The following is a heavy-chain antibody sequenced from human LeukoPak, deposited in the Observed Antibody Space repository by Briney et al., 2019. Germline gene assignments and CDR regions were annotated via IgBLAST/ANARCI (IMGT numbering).Heavy chain of an antibody. CDR2: INWNGANT. V-gene: IGHV3-20*04. CDR1: GFTFDDYG. D-gene: IGHD3-9*01. J-gene: IGHJ4*02. Sequence: PGGSLRLSCAASGFTFDDYGMSWVRQAAGKGLEWVSGINWNGANTDYADPAKGRFTISRDNAKNSLYLQMNSLRAEDTALYYCARGFDGNFDYWGQGTLVTVSP. CDR3: ARGFDGNFDY.